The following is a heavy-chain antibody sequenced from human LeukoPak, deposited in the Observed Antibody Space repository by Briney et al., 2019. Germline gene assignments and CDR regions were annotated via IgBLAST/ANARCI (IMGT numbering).Heavy chain of an antibody. CDR1: GYTLTELS. CDR3: ATGTGTTGDWYFDL. D-gene: IGHD1/OR15-1a*01. CDR2: FDPEDGET. Sequence: ASVKVSCKVSGYTLTELSMHWVRQAPGRGLEWMGGFDPEDGETIYAQKFQGRVTMTEDTSTDTAYMELSSLRSEDTAVYYCATGTGTTGDWYFDLWGRGTLVTVSS. V-gene: IGHV1-24*01. J-gene: IGHJ2*01.